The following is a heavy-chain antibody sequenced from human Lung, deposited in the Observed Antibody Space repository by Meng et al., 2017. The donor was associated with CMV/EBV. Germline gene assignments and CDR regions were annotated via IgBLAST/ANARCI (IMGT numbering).Heavy chain of an antibody. J-gene: IGHJ4*02. D-gene: IGHD6-19*01. CDR2: IYHSGST. Sequence: QVLLQESGPGLAKPSGPLSLTCAVSGGSISSSNWWSWVRQPPGKGLEWIGEIYHSGSTNYNPSLKSRVTISVDKSKNQFSLKLSSVTAADTAVYYCASFPPPGKQWLVTDYWGQGTLVTVSS. V-gene: IGHV4-4*02. CDR1: GGSISSSNW. CDR3: ASFPPPGKQWLVTDY.